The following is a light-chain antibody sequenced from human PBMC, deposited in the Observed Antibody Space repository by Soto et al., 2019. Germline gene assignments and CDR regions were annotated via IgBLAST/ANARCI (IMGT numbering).Light chain of an antibody. J-gene: IGKJ1*01. V-gene: IGKV4-1*01. CDR1: QGVSYSSNSNNY. CDR2: WAS. Sequence: DIVMTQSPDSLALSLGERATINCKSSQGVSYSSNSNNYLAWYQQKPGQPPKLLIYWASTRESGVPDRFSGSGSGTDFTLTISSLQAEDVAVYYCQQYFSTPPWTFGQGTKVEIK. CDR3: QQYFSTPPWT.